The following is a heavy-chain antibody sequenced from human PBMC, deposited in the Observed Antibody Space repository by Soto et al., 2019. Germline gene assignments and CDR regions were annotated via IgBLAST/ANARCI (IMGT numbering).Heavy chain of an antibody. D-gene: IGHD2-15*01. J-gene: IGHJ4*02. Sequence: QVQLQQWGAGLLKSSETLSLTCAVYGGSFSGYYWSWIRQPPGKGLEWIGEINHSGSTNYNPSLKSRVTISVDTSKNQFSLKLSSVTAADTAVYYCARVPDCSGGSCSTPWGQGTLVTVSS. CDR1: GGSFSGYY. CDR3: ARVPDCSGGSCSTP. CDR2: INHSGST. V-gene: IGHV4-34*01.